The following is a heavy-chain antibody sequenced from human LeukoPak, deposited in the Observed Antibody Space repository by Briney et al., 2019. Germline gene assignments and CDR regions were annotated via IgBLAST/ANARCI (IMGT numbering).Heavy chain of an antibody. D-gene: IGHD2-2*01. V-gene: IGHV1-3*01. J-gene: IGHJ5*02. Sequence: GASVKVSCKASGYTFTSYAMHWVRQAPGQRLEWMGWINAGNGNTKYSQKFQGRVTITRGTSASTAYMELSSLRSEDTAVYYCARDRIVVVPAARERGWFDPWGQGTLVTVSS. CDR2: INAGNGNT. CDR3: ARDRIVVVPAARERGWFDP. CDR1: GYTFTSYA.